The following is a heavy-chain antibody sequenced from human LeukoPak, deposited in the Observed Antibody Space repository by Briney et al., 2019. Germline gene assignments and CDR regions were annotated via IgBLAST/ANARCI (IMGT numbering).Heavy chain of an antibody. J-gene: IGHJ5*02. D-gene: IGHD4-17*01. Sequence: GGSLRLSCAASGFTFSNYGMSWVRQAPGKGLEWVSAISGSGGSTYYADSVKGRLTISRDNSKNTLYLQMNSLRAEDTAVYYCASNTYGDYVGWFDPWGQGTLVTVSS. CDR3: ASNTYGDYVGWFDP. V-gene: IGHV3-23*01. CDR2: ISGSGGST. CDR1: GFTFSNYG.